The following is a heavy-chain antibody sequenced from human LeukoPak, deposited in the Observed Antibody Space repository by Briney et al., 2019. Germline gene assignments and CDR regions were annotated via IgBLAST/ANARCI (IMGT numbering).Heavy chain of an antibody. CDR1: GGSISSGSYY. J-gene: IGHJ4*02. D-gene: IGHD2-2*01. Sequence: SQTLSLTCTVSGGSISSGSYYWSWIRQPAGKGLEWIGRIYTSGSTNYNPSLKSRVTISVDTSKNQFSLKLSSVTAADTAVYYCARVDHYCSSTSCSFDYWGQGTLVTVSS. V-gene: IGHV4-61*02. CDR3: ARVDHYCSSTSCSFDY. CDR2: IYTSGST.